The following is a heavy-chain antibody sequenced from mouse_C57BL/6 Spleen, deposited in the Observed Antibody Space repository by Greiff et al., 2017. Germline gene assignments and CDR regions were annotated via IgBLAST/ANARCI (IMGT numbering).Heavy chain of an antibody. D-gene: IGHD3-2*02. CDR3: ARDSSGRGDYAMDY. J-gene: IGHJ4*01. V-gene: IGHV2-9-1*01. CDR2: IWTGGGT. CDR1: GFSLTSYA. Sequence: VMLVESGPGLVAPSQSLSITCTVSGFSLTSYAISWVRQPPGKGLEWLGVIWTGGGTNYNSALKSRLSISKDNSKSQVFLKMNSLQTDDTARYYCARDSSGRGDYAMDYWGQGTSVTVSS.